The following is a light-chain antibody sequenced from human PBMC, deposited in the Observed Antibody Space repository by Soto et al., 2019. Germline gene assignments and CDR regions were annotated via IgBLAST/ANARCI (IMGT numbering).Light chain of an antibody. CDR3: PSYHSDLTESYV. CDR1: SSNIGAGFD. V-gene: IGLV1-40*03. CDR2: HNT. Sequence: QSALTQPPSVSGAPGQTVTVSCTGSSSNIGAGFDVHWYQLVPGGAPRLLIYHNTNRHSGVPDRFSGSKSGASTSLAITGLQAEDEADYYCPSYHSDLTESYVFVTGTKLTVL. J-gene: IGLJ1*01.